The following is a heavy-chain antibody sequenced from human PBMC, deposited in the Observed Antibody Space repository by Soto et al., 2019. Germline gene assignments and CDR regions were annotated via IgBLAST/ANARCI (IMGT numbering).Heavy chain of an antibody. J-gene: IGHJ3*02. D-gene: IGHD3-10*01. CDR3: TRDKLPGSFRGAFDI. Sequence: EVQLVESGGGLVQPGGSLRLSCAASGFAFRSYSLSWVRQAPGKGLEWVAYIDGRGSIMYYAGSVEGRLAISRDNAMRSLYLQLNTVSAEVTAIYYCTRDKLPGSFRGAFDIWGKGTVVTVSS. CDR1: GFAFRSYS. CDR2: IDGRGSIM. V-gene: IGHV3-48*04.